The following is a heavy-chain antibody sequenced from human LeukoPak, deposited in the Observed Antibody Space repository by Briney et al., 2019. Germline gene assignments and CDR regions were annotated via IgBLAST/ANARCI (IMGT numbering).Heavy chain of an antibody. CDR3: AGDVMSTALDAFDV. CDR2: LYYSGSP. V-gene: IGHV4-59*01. J-gene: IGHJ3*01. Sequence: SETLSLTCTVSGGYISSYCWSWIRQPPGKGLEWIGYLYYSGSPTYNLSLKSRVTISVDTSKNQFSLQLRSVTAADTAVYYCAGDVMSTALDAFDVWGQGTMVTVSS. CDR1: GGYISSYC. D-gene: IGHD1-1*01.